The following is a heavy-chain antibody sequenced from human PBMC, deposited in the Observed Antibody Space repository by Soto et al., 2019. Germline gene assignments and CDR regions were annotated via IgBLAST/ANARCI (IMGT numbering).Heavy chain of an antibody. CDR1: GYRFTNYW. CDR2: IYPGDSDT. D-gene: IGHD1-1*01. Sequence: PGESLKISCKGSGYRFTNYWIGWVRQMPGKGLEWMGIIYPGDSDTRYSPSFQGQVTISADKSISTAYLQWSSLKASDTAMYYCARHSLEISKGPLYYYGMDVWGQGTTVTVSS. J-gene: IGHJ6*02. CDR3: ARHSLEISKGPLYYYGMDV. V-gene: IGHV5-51*01.